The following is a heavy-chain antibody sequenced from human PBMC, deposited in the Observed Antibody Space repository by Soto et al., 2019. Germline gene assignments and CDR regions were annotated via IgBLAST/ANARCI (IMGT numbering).Heavy chain of an antibody. CDR2: INAGNGNT. D-gene: IGHD1-26*01. J-gene: IGHJ4*02. CDR1: GYTFTSYA. CDR3: ARGLGLYYFDY. Sequence: ASVKVSCKASGYTFTSYAMHWVRQAPGQRLEWMGWINAGNGNTKYSQKFQGRVTITRDTSASTAYMELSSLGSEDTAVYYCARGLGLYYFDYWGQGTLVTVSS. V-gene: IGHV1-3*01.